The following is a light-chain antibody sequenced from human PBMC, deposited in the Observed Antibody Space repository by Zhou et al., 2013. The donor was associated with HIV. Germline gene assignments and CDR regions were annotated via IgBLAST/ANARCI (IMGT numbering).Light chain of an antibody. J-gene: IGKJ1*01. CDR1: QSLLHSSRYNY. CDR3: MQALQTPRT. CDR2: LTS. V-gene: IGKV2-28*01. Sequence: DIVMTQSPLSLPVTPGEPASISCRSSQSLLHSSRYNYLDWYVQKPGQSPQLLIYLTSIRASGVPDRFTGSGSGTDFTLRISGVEAEDVGVYFCMQALQTPRTFGPGDRRWK.